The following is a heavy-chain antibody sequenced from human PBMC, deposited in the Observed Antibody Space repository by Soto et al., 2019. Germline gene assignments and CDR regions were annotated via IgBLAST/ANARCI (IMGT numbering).Heavy chain of an antibody. J-gene: IGHJ4*02. CDR2: ISAHNDNT. V-gene: IGHV1-18*01. Sequence: QVHLVQSGAEVRKPGASVKVSCKGSGYTFTSYGIAWVRQAPGQGLEWMGWISAHNDNTNYAQKVQGRVTVTRDTATSTAYMELRILRSDDTAVYYCARGRYGDYWGQGALVNVSS. D-gene: IGHD1-1*01. CDR1: GYTFTSYG. CDR3: ARGRYGDY.